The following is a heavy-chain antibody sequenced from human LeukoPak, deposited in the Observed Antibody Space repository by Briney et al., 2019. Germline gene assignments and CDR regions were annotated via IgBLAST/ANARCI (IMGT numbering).Heavy chain of an antibody. Sequence: PSETLSLTSTVSGGSISSYYWSWIRQPAGKGLEWIGRIYTSGSTNYNPSLKSRVTMSVDTSKNQFSLKLSSVTAADTAVYYCARGDHYYDSSGSIGAFDIWGQGTMVTVSS. CDR1: GGSISSYY. J-gene: IGHJ3*02. D-gene: IGHD3-22*01. CDR3: ARGDHYYDSSGSIGAFDI. V-gene: IGHV4-4*07. CDR2: IYTSGST.